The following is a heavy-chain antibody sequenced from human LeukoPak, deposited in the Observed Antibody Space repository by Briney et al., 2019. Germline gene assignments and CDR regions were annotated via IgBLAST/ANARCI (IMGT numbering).Heavy chain of an antibody. J-gene: IGHJ4*02. CDR1: GFTFTKYW. CDR2: IKQDGSDK. D-gene: IGHD4-23*01. V-gene: IGHV3-7*01. CDR3: ARVSVVTPAVFDY. Sequence: PGDSLRLSCAASGFTFTKYWMTWVRQAPGKGLEWVGNIKQDGSDKNYMDSVKGRFTISRDNTKNSVYLQMSSLRAEDTAVYYCARVSVVTPAVFDYWGQGNLVTVSS.